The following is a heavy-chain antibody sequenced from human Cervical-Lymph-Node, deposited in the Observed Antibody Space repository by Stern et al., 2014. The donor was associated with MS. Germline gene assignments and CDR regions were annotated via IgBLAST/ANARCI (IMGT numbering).Heavy chain of an antibody. D-gene: IGHD1-26*01. CDR2: IYNSGAT. CDR1: GDSINSGGHY. Sequence: VQLVESGPGLVKPSQTLSLTCTVSGDSINSGGHYWSWIRQRQGKGLDWIGYIYNSGATFYSTSLKGRVTISLDTSKNQFSLTLSSVTAADTAIYYCASRWSGTYYGQNWFDPWGQGILVTVSS. V-gene: IGHV4-31*03. J-gene: IGHJ5*02. CDR3: ASRWSGTYYGQNWFDP.